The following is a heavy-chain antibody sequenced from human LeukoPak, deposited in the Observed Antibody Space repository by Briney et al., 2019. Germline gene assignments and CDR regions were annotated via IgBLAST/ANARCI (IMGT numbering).Heavy chain of an antibody. CDR2: IRYDGSNK. CDR3: AKDLKRYSSGWYDY. Sequence: GGSLRLSCAASGFTFSSYGMHWVRQAPGKGLEWVAFIRYDGSNKYYADSVKGRFTISRDNSKNTLYLQMNSLRAEDTAVYYCAKDLKRYSSGWYDYWDQGTLVTVSS. CDR1: GFTFSSYG. D-gene: IGHD6-19*01. V-gene: IGHV3-30*02. J-gene: IGHJ4*02.